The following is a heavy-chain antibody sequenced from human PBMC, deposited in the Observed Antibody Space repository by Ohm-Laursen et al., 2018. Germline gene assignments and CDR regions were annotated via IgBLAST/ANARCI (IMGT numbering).Heavy chain of an antibody. V-gene: IGHV4-34*01. Sequence: GTLSLTCAVYGGSFSGYYWSWIRQPPGKGLEWIGEINHSGSTNYNPSLKSRVTISVDTSKNQFSLKLSSVTAADTAVYYCARGITQNDYEDYWGQGILVSVSS. CDR1: GGSFSGYY. CDR2: INHSGST. J-gene: IGHJ4*02. CDR3: ARGITQNDYEDY. D-gene: IGHD4-17*01.